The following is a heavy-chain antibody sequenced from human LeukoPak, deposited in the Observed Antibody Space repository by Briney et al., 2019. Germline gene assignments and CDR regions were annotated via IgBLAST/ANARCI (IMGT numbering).Heavy chain of an antibody. D-gene: IGHD6-19*01. Sequence: PGGSLRLSCAASGFTFSSYGMHWVRQAPGKGLEWVAVIWYDGSNKYYADSVKGRFTISRDNSKNTLYLQMNSLRAEDTAVYYCAQGDHSSVLYPSGYYYGMDVWGQGTTVTVSS. CDR2: IWYDGSNK. CDR1: GFTFSSYG. CDR3: AQGDHSSVLYPSGYYYGMDV. J-gene: IGHJ6*02. V-gene: IGHV3-33*06.